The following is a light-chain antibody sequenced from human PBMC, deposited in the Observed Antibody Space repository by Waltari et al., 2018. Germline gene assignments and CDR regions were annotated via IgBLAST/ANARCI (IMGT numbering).Light chain of an antibody. CDR1: QSLLSSDGNTY. J-gene: IGKJ1*01. CDR3: MQGTHWPT. Sequence: DVVMTQSPLSLPVTLGQPASISCRSSQSLLSSDGNTYLTWFQQRPGQSPRRLMYRVSKRDSGVPDRFSGSGSGTDFTLTISRVEAEDVGIYYCMQGTHWPTFGQGTKVDIK. V-gene: IGKV2-30*01. CDR2: RVS.